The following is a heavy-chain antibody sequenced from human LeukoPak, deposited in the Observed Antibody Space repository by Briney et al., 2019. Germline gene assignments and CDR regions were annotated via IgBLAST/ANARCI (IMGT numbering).Heavy chain of an antibody. CDR1: GGSFSGYY. V-gene: IGHV4-34*01. CDR2: INHSGST. J-gene: IGHJ3*02. D-gene: IGHD4-17*01. CDR3: ARATVRAPI. Sequence: SETLSLTCAVYGGSFSGYYWSWIRQPPGKGLEWIGEINHSGSTNYNPSLKSRVTISVDTSKNQFSLKLSSVTAADTAVYYCARATVRAPIWGRGTMVTVSS.